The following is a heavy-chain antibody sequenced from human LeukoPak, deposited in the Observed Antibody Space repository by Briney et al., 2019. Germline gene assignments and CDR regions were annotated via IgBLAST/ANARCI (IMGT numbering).Heavy chain of an antibody. D-gene: IGHD3-10*01. J-gene: IGHJ4*02. CDR3: ARAIWFGEGHDY. V-gene: IGHV4-61*02. CDR2: VYSIGST. CDR1: GGSISSSYY. Sequence: SETLSLTCIVSGGSISSSYYWSWIRQPAGRGLEWIGRVYSIGSTNYNPSLKSRVTISVDASKNQFSLKLSSVTAADTAVYYCARAIWFGEGHDYWGQGTLVTVSS.